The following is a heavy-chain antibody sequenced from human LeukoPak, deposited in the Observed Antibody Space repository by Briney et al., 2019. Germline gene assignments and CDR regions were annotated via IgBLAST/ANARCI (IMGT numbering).Heavy chain of an antibody. Sequence: GESLKISCKASGHSFINHWIGWARQMPGIGLEWVGIINFGDSETLYSPSFQGQVTISLDKSISTTYLQWRSLKASDTATYYCATRPYAGSPNWYDPWGQGTLVTVSS. CDR3: ATRPYAGSPNWYDP. V-gene: IGHV5-51*01. CDR1: GHSFINHW. CDR2: INFGDSET. D-gene: IGHD1-26*01. J-gene: IGHJ5*02.